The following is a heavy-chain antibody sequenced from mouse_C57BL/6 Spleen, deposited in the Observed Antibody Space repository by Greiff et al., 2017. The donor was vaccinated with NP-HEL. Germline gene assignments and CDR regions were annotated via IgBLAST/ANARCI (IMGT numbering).Heavy chain of an antibody. CDR2: IDPSDSYT. CDR1: GYTFTSYW. CDR3: ARSIYYDYDGAMDY. D-gene: IGHD2-4*01. J-gene: IGHJ4*01. V-gene: IGHV1-59*01. Sequence: VQLQQPGAELVRPGTSVKLSCKASGYTFTSYWMHWVKQRPGQGLEWIGVIDPSDSYTNYNQKFKGKATLTVDTSSSTAYMQLSSLTSEDSAVYYCARSIYYDYDGAMDYWGQGTSVTVSS.